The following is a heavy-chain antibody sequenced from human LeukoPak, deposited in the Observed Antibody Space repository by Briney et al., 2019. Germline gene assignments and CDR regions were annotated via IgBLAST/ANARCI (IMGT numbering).Heavy chain of an antibody. J-gene: IGHJ6*03. CDR1: GFTFSSYG. Sequence: GGSLRLSCAASGFTFSSYGMHWVRQAPGKGLEWVAFIRYDGSNKYYADSVKGRFTISRDNSKNTLYLQMNSLRAEDTAVYYCAKDPRYCSSTSCYRGYYYMDVWGKGTTVTVSS. CDR2: IRYDGSNK. CDR3: AKDPRYCSSTSCYRGYYYMDV. V-gene: IGHV3-30*02. D-gene: IGHD2-2*02.